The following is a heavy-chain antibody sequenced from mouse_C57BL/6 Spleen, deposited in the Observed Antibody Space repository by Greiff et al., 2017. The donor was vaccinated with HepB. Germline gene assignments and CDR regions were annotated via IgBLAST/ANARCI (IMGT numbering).Heavy chain of an antibody. D-gene: IGHD4-1*02. J-gene: IGHJ2*01. CDR3: ARGQLGLDY. CDR2: ISDGGSYT. Sequence: EVKLVESGGGLVKPGGSLKLSCAASGFTFSSYAMSWVRQTPEKRLEWVATISDGGSYTYYPDNVKGRFTISRDNAKNNLYLQMSHLKSEDSTMYYCARGQLGLDYWGQGTTVTVSS. CDR1: GFTFSSYA. V-gene: IGHV5-4*03.